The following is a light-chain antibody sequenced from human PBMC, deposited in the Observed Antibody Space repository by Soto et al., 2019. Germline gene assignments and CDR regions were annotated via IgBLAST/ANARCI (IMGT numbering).Light chain of an antibody. CDR1: QSVSSK. Sequence: ETVMTQSPATLSVSAGEIATLSCRASQSVSSKLAWYQQKPGQAPRLLIYGASTRATGIPARFSGSGSGTEFTLTISSLQPDDFATYYCQHYNSYSEAFGQGTKVDIK. J-gene: IGKJ1*01. V-gene: IGKV3D-15*01. CDR2: GAS. CDR3: QHYNSYSEA.